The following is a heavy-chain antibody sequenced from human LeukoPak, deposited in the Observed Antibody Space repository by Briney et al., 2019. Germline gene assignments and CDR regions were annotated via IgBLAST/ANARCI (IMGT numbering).Heavy chain of an antibody. CDR2: ISWNSGSI. CDR1: GFTFDDYA. Sequence: PGGSLRLSCAASGFTFDDYAMHWVRQAPGKGLEWFSGISWNSGSIGYADSVKGRFTISRDNAKNSLYLQMNSLRAEDTALYYCANDSGYSYGSAGDYWGQGTLVTVSS. CDR3: ANDSGYSYGSAGDY. J-gene: IGHJ4*02. V-gene: IGHV3-9*01. D-gene: IGHD5-18*01.